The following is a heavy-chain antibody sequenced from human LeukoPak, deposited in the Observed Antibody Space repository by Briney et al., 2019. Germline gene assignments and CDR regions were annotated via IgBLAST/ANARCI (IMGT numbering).Heavy chain of an antibody. CDR3: ARDTANYYYDSSGYYFDY. J-gene: IGHJ4*02. CDR1: GFTFTSSA. Sequence: GASVKVSCKASGFTFTSSAVQWVRQARGQRLEWIGWIVVGSGNTNYAQKFQERVTITRDMSTSTAYMELSSLRSEDTAVYYCARDTANYYYDSSGYYFDYWGQGTLVTVSS. V-gene: IGHV1-58*01. D-gene: IGHD3-22*01. CDR2: IVVGSGNT.